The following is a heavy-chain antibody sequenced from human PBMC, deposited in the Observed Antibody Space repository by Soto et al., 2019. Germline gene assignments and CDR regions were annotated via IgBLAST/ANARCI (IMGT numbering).Heavy chain of an antibody. D-gene: IGHD3-9*01. CDR1: GCTFSSYA. J-gene: IGHJ3*02. V-gene: IGHV1-69*06. CDR3: AREQDYDILTGYANIDAFDI. CDR2: IIPIFGTA. Sequence: SVKVSCKASGCTFSSYAISWVRQAPGQGLEWMGGIIPIFGTANYAQKFQGRVTITADKSTSTAYMELSSLRSEDTAVYYCAREQDYDILTGYANIDAFDIWGQGTMVSVS.